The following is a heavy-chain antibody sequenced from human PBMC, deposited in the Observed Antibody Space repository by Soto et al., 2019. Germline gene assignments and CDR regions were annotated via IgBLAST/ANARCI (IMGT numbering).Heavy chain of an antibody. CDR1: GYTFTSYA. J-gene: IGHJ4*03. CDR2: INAGNGNT. CDR3: ARSDTYALTETLYFDY. V-gene: IGHV1-3*01. D-gene: IGHD3-9*01. Sequence: ASVKVSCKASGYTFTSYAMHWVRQAPGQRLEWMGWINAGNGNTKYSQKFQGRVTITRDTSASTAYMELSSLRSEDTAVYYCARSDTYALTETLYFDYWGQGTMVTVSS.